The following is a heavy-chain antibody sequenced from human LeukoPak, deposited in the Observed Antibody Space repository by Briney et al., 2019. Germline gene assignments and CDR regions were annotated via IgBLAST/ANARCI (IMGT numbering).Heavy chain of an antibody. J-gene: IGHJ6*03. CDR2: ISAYNGNT. CDR3: ARSGRKYYYYYYMDV. D-gene: IGHD1-26*01. CDR1: GYTFTSYG. V-gene: IGHV1-18*01. Sequence: ASVKVSCKASGYTFTSYGISWVRQAPGQGLEWMGWISAYNGNTNYAQKLQGRVTMTTDTSTSTAYMELRSLRSDDTAVYYCARSGRKYYYYYYMDVWGKGTTVTVSS.